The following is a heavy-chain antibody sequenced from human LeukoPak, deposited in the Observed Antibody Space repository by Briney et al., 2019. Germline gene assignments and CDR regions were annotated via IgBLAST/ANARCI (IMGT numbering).Heavy chain of an antibody. D-gene: IGHD1-26*01. CDR3: ATDQVGAYRVDAFDI. V-gene: IGHV1-24*01. CDR2: FDPEDGET. Sequence: GASVKVSCKVSGYTLTELSMHWVRQAPGKGLEWMGGFDPEDGETIYAQKFQGRVTMTEDTSTDTAYMELSSLRSEDTAVYYCATDQVGAYRVDAFDIWGQGTMVTVSS. CDR1: GYTLTELS. J-gene: IGHJ3*02.